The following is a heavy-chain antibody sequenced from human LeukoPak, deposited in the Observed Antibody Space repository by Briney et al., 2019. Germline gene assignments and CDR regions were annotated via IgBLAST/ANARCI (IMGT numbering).Heavy chain of an antibody. V-gene: IGHV4-59*01. CDR2: IYYSGNT. CDR1: GGSISGYY. CDR3: ARGWDTGYSYYGMDV. D-gene: IGHD5-18*01. J-gene: IGHJ6*02. Sequence: PSETLSLTRTVSGGSISGYYWSWIRQPPGKGLEWIGYIYYSGNTNYNPSLKSRVTLSVDTSTNQLFLKLSSVTAADTAVYYCARGWDTGYSYYGMDVWGPGTTVTVSS.